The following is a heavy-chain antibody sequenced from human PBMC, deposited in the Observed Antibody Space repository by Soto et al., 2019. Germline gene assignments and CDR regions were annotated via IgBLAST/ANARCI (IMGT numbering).Heavy chain of an antibody. D-gene: IGHD3-22*01. CDR1: GYTFTSYG. V-gene: IGHV1-18*04. J-gene: IGHJ5*02. Sequence: ASVKLSFKASGYTFTSYGTIWVRQAPRQGLEWMGWISAYNGNTNYAQKLQGRVTMTTDTSTSTAYMELNSLRGEDTDVYYCARSGLALPYSASHWFDPWGHGTLVTVSS. CDR3: ARSGLALPYSASHWFDP. CDR2: ISAYNGNT.